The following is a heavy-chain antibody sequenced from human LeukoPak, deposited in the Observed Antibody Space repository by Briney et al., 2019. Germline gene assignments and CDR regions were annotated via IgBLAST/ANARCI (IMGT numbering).Heavy chain of an antibody. CDR3: AKDKAPLYSGYDWDLDF. V-gene: IGHV3-9*01. Sequence: GGSPSLSCAASGFTFHHYAIHWVRQVPGKGLEWVSGISWNSGSIGYADSVKGRFTISRDNAKNSVYLQMNSLRAEDTALYYCAKDKAPLYSGYDWDLDFWGQGTPVTVSS. CDR1: GFTFHHYA. J-gene: IGHJ4*02. CDR2: ISWNSGSI. D-gene: IGHD5-12*01.